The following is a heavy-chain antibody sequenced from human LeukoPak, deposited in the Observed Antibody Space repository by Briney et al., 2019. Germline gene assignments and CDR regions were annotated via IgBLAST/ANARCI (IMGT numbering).Heavy chain of an antibody. CDR2: ISGSGGST. D-gene: IGHD6-19*01. V-gene: IGHV3-23*01. CDR3: AEDPSIAVAGPDYGMDV. Sequence: PGGSLRLSCAASGFTFSSYAMSWVRQAPGKGLEWVSAISGSGGSTYYADSVKGRFTISRDNSKNTLYLQMNSLRAEDTAVYYCAEDPSIAVAGPDYGMDVWGQGTTVTVSS. J-gene: IGHJ6*02. CDR1: GFTFSSYA.